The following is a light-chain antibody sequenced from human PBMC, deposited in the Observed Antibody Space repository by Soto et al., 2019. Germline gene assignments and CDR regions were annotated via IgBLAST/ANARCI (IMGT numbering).Light chain of an antibody. V-gene: IGLV4-69*01. CDR2: LNSDGSH. Sequence: QPVLTQSPSASASLGASVKLTCTLSSGHSSYSIAWLQQQSEKGPRYLMKLNSDGSHNKGDGIPDRFSGSSSGAERYLTISSLQSGDEADYYCQTWGTGIQVFGGGTQLTVL. CDR1: SGHSSYS. J-gene: IGLJ2*01. CDR3: QTWGTGIQV.